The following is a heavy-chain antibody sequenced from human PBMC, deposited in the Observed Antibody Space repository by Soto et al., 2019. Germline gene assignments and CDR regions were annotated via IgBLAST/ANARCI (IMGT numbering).Heavy chain of an antibody. CDR3: ASPQLFGLAFDY. J-gene: IGHJ4*02. V-gene: IGHV4-39*01. CDR2: IYYSGST. D-gene: IGHD2-2*01. CDR1: GGSISSSSYY. Sequence: QLQLQESGPGLVKPSETLSLTCTGSGGSISSSSYYWGWIRHPPGKGLEWIGSIYYSGSTYYHPSLKSRVTISVDTSKTQFSLKLSSVTAADTAVYYCASPQLFGLAFDYWGQGTLVTVSS.